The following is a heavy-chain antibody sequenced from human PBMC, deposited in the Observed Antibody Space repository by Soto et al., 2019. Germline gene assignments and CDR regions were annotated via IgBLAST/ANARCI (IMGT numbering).Heavy chain of an antibody. Sequence: PSETLSLTCAVYGGSFSGYYLSWIRQPPGKGLEWIGEINHSGSTNYNPSLKSRVTISVDTSKNQFSLKLSSVTAADTAVYYCARGPYSGSYWGGRPYGMDVWGQGTTVTVSS. D-gene: IGHD1-26*01. CDR3: ARGPYSGSYWGGRPYGMDV. CDR2: INHSGST. V-gene: IGHV4-34*01. CDR1: GGSFSGYY. J-gene: IGHJ6*02.